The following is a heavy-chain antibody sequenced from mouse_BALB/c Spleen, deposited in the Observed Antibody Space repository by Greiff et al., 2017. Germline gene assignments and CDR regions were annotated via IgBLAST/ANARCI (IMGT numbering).Heavy chain of an antibody. CDR2: ISSGGGNT. J-gene: IGHJ3*01. CDR1: GFTFSSYT. D-gene: IGHD3-3*01. Sequence: EVQLQQSGGGLVKPGGSLKLSCAASGFTFSSYTMSWVRQTPEKRLEWVATISSGGGNTYYPDSVKGRFTISRDNAKNNLYLQMSSLRSEDTALYYCARGTSFAYWGQGTLVTVSA. V-gene: IGHV5-9*03. CDR3: ARGTSFAY.